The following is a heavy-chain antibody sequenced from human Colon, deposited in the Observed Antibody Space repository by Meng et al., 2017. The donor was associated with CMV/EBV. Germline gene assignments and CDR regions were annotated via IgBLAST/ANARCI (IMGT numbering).Heavy chain of an antibody. Sequence: GESLKISCAASGFPFDDYGMTWVRQAPGKGLEWVANINEDGSEIFYVDSVKGRFTVSRDNTKNSLYLQMNSLRAEDTAVYYCARDQGQYTNYVYYWGQGTLVTVSS. J-gene: IGHJ4*02. CDR2: INEDGSEI. CDR1: GFPFDDYG. CDR3: ARDQGQYTNYVYY. V-gene: IGHV3-7*01. D-gene: IGHD5-18*01.